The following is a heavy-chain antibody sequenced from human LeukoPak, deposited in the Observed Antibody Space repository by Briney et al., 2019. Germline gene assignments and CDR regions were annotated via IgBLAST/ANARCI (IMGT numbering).Heavy chain of an antibody. J-gene: IGHJ6*03. CDR2: IYTSGST. CDR3: ARTVVVAATRYYYYYMDV. Sequence: SETLSLTCTVSGGSISSGSYYWSWIRQPAGKGLEWIGRIYTSGSTNYNPSLKSRVTISVDTSKNQFSLKLSSVTAADTAVYYCARTVVVAATRYYYYYMDVWGKGTTVTISS. D-gene: IGHD2-15*01. CDR1: GGSISSGSYY. V-gene: IGHV4-61*02.